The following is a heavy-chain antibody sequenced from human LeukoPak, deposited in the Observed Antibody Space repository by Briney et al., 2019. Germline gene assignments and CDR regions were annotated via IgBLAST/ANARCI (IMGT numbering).Heavy chain of an antibody. V-gene: IGHV1-69*13. Sequence: SVKVSCKASGGTFSSYAISGVRQAPGQGLEWMGGIIPIFGTANYAQKFQGRVTITADESTSTAYMELSSLRSEDTAVYYCARDLGYCSSTSPCYGMDVWGQGTTVTVSS. D-gene: IGHD2-2*01. J-gene: IGHJ6*02. CDR1: GGTFSSYA. CDR3: ARDLGYCSSTSPCYGMDV. CDR2: IIPIFGTA.